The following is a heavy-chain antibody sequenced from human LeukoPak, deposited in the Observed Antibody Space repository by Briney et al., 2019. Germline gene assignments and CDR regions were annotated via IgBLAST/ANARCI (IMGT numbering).Heavy chain of an antibody. D-gene: IGHD5-18*01. Sequence: ASVKVSCKASGYTFTGYYMHWVRQAPGQGLEWTGWINPNSGGTNYAQKFQGRVTMTRDTSINTAYMEVSRLRSDDTAVYYCARDLAAMANNWFDPWGQGTLVTVSS. CDR1: GYTFTGYY. J-gene: IGHJ5*02. V-gene: IGHV1-2*02. CDR2: INPNSGGT. CDR3: ARDLAAMANNWFDP.